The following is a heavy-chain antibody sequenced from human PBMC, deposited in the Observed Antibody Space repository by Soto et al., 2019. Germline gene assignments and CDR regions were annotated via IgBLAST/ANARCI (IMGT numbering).Heavy chain of an antibody. J-gene: IGHJ3*02. D-gene: IGHD2-2*01. Sequence: GESLKISCKGSGYPFTSYWIGWVRQMPGKGLEWMGIISPGDSDTRYSPSFQGLVTFSADKSISTAYLQWSSLKASDTAMYYCARHPPPGVIRAALRHGNFDIWGQGTMVTVSS. V-gene: IGHV5-51*01. CDR2: ISPGDSDT. CDR1: GYPFTSYW. CDR3: ARHPPPGVIRAALRHGNFDI.